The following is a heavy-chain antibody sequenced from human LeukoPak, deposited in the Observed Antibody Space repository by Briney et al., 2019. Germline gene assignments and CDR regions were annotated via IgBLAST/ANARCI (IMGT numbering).Heavy chain of an antibody. J-gene: IGHJ3*02. Sequence: ASVKVSCKASGGTFSSYAISWVRQAPGQGLEWMGWMNPNSGNTGYAQKFQGRVTMTRNTSISTAYMELSSLRSEDTAVYYCAREPGIAVAGMGAFDIWGQGTMVTVSS. D-gene: IGHD6-19*01. V-gene: IGHV1-8*02. CDR3: AREPGIAVAGMGAFDI. CDR2: MNPNSGNT. CDR1: GGTFSSYA.